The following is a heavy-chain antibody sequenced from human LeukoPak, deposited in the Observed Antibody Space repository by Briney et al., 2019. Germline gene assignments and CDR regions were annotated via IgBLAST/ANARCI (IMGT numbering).Heavy chain of an antibody. CDR1: GFTFSSYS. J-gene: IGHJ4*02. V-gene: IGHV3-21*01. Sequence: GGSLRLSCAASGFTFSSYSMNWVRQAPGKGLEWVSSISSSSSYIYYADSVKGRFTISRDNAKNSLYLQMNSLRAEDTAVYYCARAVVATEGTFDYWGQGTLVTVSS. D-gene: IGHD5-12*01. CDR2: ISSSSSYI. CDR3: ARAVVATEGTFDY.